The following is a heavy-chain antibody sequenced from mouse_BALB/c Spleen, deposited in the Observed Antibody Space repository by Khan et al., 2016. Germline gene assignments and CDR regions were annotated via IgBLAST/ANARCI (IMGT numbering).Heavy chain of an antibody. CDR3: ASLWLRRGDPY. D-gene: IGHD2-2*01. CDR1: GFSLTTYG. Sequence: QVQLQQPGPGLVQPSQSLSITCTVSGFSLTTYGVHWVRQSPGKGLEWLGVIWTGGSTDYNAAFISRLSISKDNSKSQVFFKKSSLQAKDTAIYYCASLWLRRGDPYWGKGTLVTVSA. V-gene: IGHV2-2*02. CDR2: IWTGGST. J-gene: IGHJ3*01.